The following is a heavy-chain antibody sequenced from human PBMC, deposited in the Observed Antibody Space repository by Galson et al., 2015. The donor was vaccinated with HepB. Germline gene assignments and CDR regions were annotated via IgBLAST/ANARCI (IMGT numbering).Heavy chain of an antibody. V-gene: IGHV3-48*02. CDR2: ISSSSSTI. CDR3: ARDGGINNYYDSSGYYSPMMYYFDY. Sequence: SLRLSCAASGFTFSSYSMNWVRQAPGKGLEWVSYISSSSSTIYYADSVKGRFTISRDNAKNSLYLQMNSLRDEDTAVYYCARDGGINNYYDSSGYYSPMMYYFDYWGQGTLVTVSS. D-gene: IGHD3-22*01. CDR1: GFTFSSYS. J-gene: IGHJ4*02.